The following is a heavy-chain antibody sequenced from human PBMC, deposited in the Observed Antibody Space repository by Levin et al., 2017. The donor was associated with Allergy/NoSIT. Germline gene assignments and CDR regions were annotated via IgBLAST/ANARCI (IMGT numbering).Heavy chain of an antibody. Sequence: LSLTCAASGFTFSSYAMHWVRQAPGKGLEWVAVISYDGSNKYYADSVKGRFTISRDNSKNTLYLQMNSLRAEDTAVYYCARDWEWELYLFDYWGQGTLVTVSS. CDR3: ARDWEWELYLFDY. V-gene: IGHV3-30-3*01. CDR2: ISYDGSNK. CDR1: GFTFSSYA. D-gene: IGHD1-26*01. J-gene: IGHJ4*02.